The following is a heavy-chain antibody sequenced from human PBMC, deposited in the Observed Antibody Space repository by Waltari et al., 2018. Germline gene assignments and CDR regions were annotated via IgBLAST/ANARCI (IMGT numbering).Heavy chain of an antibody. CDR2: ISYDGSNK. CDR1: GFPFSSYA. CDR3: ARSPEEGYGDEYYFDY. D-gene: IGHD4-17*01. V-gene: IGHV3-30*04. Sequence: QVQLVESGGGVVQPGRSLRLSCAASGFPFSSYALHWVRQAPGKGLEWVAVISYDGSNKYFADSVKGRFTISRDNSKNTLYLQMNSLRAEDTAVYYCARSPEEGYGDEYYFDYWGQGTLVTVSS. J-gene: IGHJ4*02.